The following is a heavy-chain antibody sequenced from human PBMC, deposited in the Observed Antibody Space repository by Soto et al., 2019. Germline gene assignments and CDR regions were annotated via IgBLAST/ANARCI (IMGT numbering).Heavy chain of an antibody. D-gene: IGHD3-3*02. CDR2: IYYSGST. J-gene: IGHJ5*02. CDR1: SGSISSTIYS. Sequence: SETLSLTCTVSSGSISSTIYSWDWIRQPPGKGLEWIGSIYYSGSTYYNPSLKSRVTISVDTSKNQFSLKLSSVTAADTAVYYCASPKIAFYNWFDPWGQGTLVTVSS. V-gene: IGHV4-39*01. CDR3: ASPKIAFYNWFDP.